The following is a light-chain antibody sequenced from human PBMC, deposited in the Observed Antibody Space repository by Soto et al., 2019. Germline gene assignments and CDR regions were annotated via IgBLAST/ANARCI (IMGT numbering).Light chain of an antibody. CDR2: DVS. CDR1: SSDVGGFDY. V-gene: IGLV2-14*01. Sequence: QSALTQAASVSGSPGQSITISCTGTSSDVGGFDYVSWYQHHPGKAPKLMIYDVSNRPSGVSNRFSGSKSGNTASLIISGLQAEDEADYFCTSYTASSAHYVFGTGTKVTVL. J-gene: IGLJ1*01. CDR3: TSYTASSAHYV.